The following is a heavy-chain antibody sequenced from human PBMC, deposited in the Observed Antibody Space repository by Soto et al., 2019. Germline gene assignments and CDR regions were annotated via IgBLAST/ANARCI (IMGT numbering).Heavy chain of an antibody. Sequence: VGSLRLSCAAAGVTFSTKGMHWVRQAPGKGLEWVSVIWYDGSNKYYADSVKGRFTISRDNSKNTLYLQMNSMRAEDTAVYYCVRDRCGGDCYSYPYLDYWGQGTPVTVSS. D-gene: IGHD2-21*02. CDR3: VRDRCGGDCYSYPYLDY. CDR1: GVTFSTKG. J-gene: IGHJ4*01. CDR2: IWYDGSNK. V-gene: IGHV3-33*01.